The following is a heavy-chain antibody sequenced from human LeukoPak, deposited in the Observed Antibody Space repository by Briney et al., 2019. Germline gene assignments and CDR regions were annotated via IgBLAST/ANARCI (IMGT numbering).Heavy chain of an antibody. J-gene: IGHJ3*02. CDR3: AREIVGATAGAFDI. CDR1: GGSISSYY. CDR2: IYYSGST. D-gene: IGHD1-26*01. V-gene: IGHV4-59*01. Sequence: PSETLSLTCTVSGGSISSYYWSWIRQPPGKGLEWIGYIYYSGSTNYNPSLKSRVTISVDTSKNQFSLKLSSVTAADTAVYYCAREIVGATAGAFDIWGQGTMVTVSS.